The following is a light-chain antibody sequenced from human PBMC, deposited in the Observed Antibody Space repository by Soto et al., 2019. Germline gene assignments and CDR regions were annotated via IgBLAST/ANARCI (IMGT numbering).Light chain of an antibody. CDR2: DAS. Sequence: DIQMTQSPSTLSASVGDRFTITCRASQTISTWLAWYQQKPGKAPELLIYDASTLESGVPSRFSGSGSETEFTLTISRLQPDDFATYFCHSRAFGQGTRLEIK. J-gene: IGKJ5*01. V-gene: IGKV1-5*01. CDR3: HSRA. CDR1: QTISTW.